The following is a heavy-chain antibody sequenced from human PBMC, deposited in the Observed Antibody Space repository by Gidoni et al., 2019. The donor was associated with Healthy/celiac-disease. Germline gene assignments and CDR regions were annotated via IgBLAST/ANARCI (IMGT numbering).Heavy chain of an antibody. Sequence: QLQLQESGPGLVKPSETLSLTCTVSGGSISSSSYYWGWIRQPPGKGLEWIGSIYYSGSTYYNPSLKSRVTISVDTSKNQFSLKLSSVTAADTAVYYCAGAYSSGWYRWYFDYWGQGTLVTVSS. CDR3: AGAYSSGWYRWYFDY. V-gene: IGHV4-39*01. CDR2: IYYSGST. D-gene: IGHD6-19*01. J-gene: IGHJ4*02. CDR1: GGSISSSSYY.